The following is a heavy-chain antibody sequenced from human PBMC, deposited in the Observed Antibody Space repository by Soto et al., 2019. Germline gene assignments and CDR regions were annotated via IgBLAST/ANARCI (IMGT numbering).Heavy chain of an antibody. Sequence: QVQLVESGGGVVQPGRSLRLTCAASGFTFSSNGMHWVRQAPGKGLEWVALVSYDGSKTYYADSVRGRFTISRDNSENTLYLQMNSLRAEDTAVYYCARWVDGSMYDNSGKYDSWGQGTLVTVSS. CDR1: GFTFSSNG. D-gene: IGHD3-22*01. CDR2: VSYDGSKT. J-gene: IGHJ5*01. CDR3: ARWVDGSMYDNSGKYDS. V-gene: IGHV3-30*03.